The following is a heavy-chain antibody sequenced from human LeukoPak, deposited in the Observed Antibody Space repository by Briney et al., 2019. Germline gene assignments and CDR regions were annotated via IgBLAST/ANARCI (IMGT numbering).Heavy chain of an antibody. Sequence: GGSLRLSCAASGFTFSSYGMHWVRQAPGKGLEWVAFIRYDGSNKYYADSVKGQFTVSRDNSKDTVYLQVSSLRAADTAVYYCALGGLQLWLWGFDYWGQGTLVTVSA. V-gene: IGHV3-30*02. D-gene: IGHD5-18*01. J-gene: IGHJ4*02. CDR1: GFTFSSYG. CDR2: IRYDGSNK. CDR3: ALGGLQLWLWGFDY.